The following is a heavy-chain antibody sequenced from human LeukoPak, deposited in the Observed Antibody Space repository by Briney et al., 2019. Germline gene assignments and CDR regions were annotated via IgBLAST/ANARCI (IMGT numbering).Heavy chain of an antibody. CDR2: IKQDGSEK. Sequence: PGGSLRLSCAASGFTFSSYWMSWVRQAPGKGLEWVANIKQDGSEKYYVDSVKGRFTISRDNAKNSLYLQMNSLRAEDTAVYYCAREHYDFWSGYFDYWGQGTLVTVSS. V-gene: IGHV3-7*01. CDR1: GFTFSSYW. CDR3: AREHYDFWSGYFDY. D-gene: IGHD3-3*01. J-gene: IGHJ4*02.